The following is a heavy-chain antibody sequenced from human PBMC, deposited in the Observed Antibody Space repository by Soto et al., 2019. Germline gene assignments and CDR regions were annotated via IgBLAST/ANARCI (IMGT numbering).Heavy chain of an antibody. J-gene: IGHJ6*04. CDR2: IDPSDSYT. D-gene: IGHD3-3*01. Sequence: GESLKISCKGSGYSFTSYWISWVRQMPGKGLEWMGRIDPSDSYTNYSPSFQGHVTISADKSISTAYLQWSSLKASDTAMYYCAITTIFGVVTYYYYGMDVWGKGTTVTVS. CDR1: GYSFTSYW. CDR3: AITTIFGVVTYYYYGMDV. V-gene: IGHV5-10-1*01.